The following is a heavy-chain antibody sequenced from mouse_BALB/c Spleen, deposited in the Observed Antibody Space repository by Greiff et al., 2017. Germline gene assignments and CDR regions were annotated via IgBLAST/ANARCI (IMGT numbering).Heavy chain of an antibody. CDR1: GFSLTSYG. CDR3: ARGLHYYGYFDY. V-gene: IGHV2-9*02. D-gene: IGHD1-2*01. J-gene: IGHJ2*01. Sequence: VKLVESGPGLVAPSQSLSITCTVSGFSLTSYGVHWVRQPPGKGLEWLGVIWAGGSTNYNSALMSRLSISKDNSKSQVFLKMNSLQTDDTAMYYCARGLHYYGYFDYWGQGTTLTVSS. CDR2: IWAGGST.